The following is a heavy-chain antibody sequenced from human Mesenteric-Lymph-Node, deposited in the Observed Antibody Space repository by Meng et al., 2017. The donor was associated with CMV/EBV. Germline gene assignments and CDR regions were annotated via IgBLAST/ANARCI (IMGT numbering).Heavy chain of an antibody. V-gene: IGHV3-30-3*02. CDR3: AKFIDAGYSSWGFDS. CDR2: ISYDESKK. J-gene: IGHJ4*02. D-gene: IGHD6-13*01. CDR1: GFMFSTYA. Sequence: GGSLRPSCAASGFMFSTYAMHWVRQAPGKGLEWVALISYDESKKYYADSVKGRFTISRDNSKHTLYLQMNSLRAEDTAVYHCAKFIDAGYSSWGFDSWGQGTLVTVSS.